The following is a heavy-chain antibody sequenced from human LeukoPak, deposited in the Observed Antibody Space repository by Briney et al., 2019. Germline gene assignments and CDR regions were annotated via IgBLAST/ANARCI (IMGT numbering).Heavy chain of an antibody. CDR1: GGSFSGYY. CDR2: IYYSGST. V-gene: IGHV4-34*01. D-gene: IGHD4-17*01. Sequence: SETLSLTCAVYGGSFSGYYWSWIRQPPGKGLEWIGSIYYSGSTNYNPSLKSRVTISVDTSKNQFSLKLSSVTAADTAVYYCARIPLPEPYGDYYYYYMDVWGKGTTVTVSS. CDR3: ARIPLPEPYGDYYYYYMDV. J-gene: IGHJ6*03.